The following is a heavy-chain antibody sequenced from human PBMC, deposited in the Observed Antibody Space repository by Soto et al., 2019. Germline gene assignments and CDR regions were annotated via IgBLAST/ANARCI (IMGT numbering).Heavy chain of an antibody. CDR1: GDTFTGYY. CDR3: ARDRNNWNDPDLDY. CDR2: INPSNGNT. D-gene: IGHD1-20*01. J-gene: IGHJ4*02. Sequence: AALKVSCKSSGDTFTGYYMHCVRQANGEGVEWMGWINPSNGNTNYSQKLQGRVTITRDTSASTAYMELSSLRSEDTAVYYCARDRNNWNDPDLDYWGQGTLVTVSS. V-gene: IGHV1-3*01.